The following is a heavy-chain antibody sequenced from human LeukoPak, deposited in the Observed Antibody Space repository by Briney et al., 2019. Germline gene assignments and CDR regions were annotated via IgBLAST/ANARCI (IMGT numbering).Heavy chain of an antibody. CDR2: ISGSGSST. V-gene: IGHV3-23*01. Sequence: GGSLRLSCAASGFTFSTYAMSWVRQAPGKGLEWVSVISGSGSSTYYADSVKGRFTISRDNSKNTLYLQMNSLRAEDTAVYYCASSWYDPPTVYFDYWGQGTLVTVSS. J-gene: IGHJ4*02. D-gene: IGHD6-13*01. CDR1: GFTFSTYA. CDR3: ASSWYDPPTVYFDY.